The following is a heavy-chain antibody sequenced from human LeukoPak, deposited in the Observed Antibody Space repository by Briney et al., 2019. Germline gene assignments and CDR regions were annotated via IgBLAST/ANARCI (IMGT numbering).Heavy chain of an antibody. J-gene: IGHJ4*02. D-gene: IGHD3-22*01. Sequence: GGSLRLSCAASGFTFSRYSMNWVRQAPGKGLEWVSSISSSSSYIYYTDSVKGRFTISRDNAKNSLYLQMNSLRAEDTAVYYCVRERPTYYDSSGPIDFWGQGTLVTVSS. CDR1: GFTFSRYS. CDR2: ISSSSSYI. V-gene: IGHV3-21*01. CDR3: VRERPTYYDSSGPIDF.